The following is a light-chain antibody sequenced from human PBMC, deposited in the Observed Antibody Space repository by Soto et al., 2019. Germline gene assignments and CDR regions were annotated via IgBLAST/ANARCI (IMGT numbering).Light chain of an antibody. CDR3: QKYDSAPWT. CDR2: SAS. CDR1: QGIGNS. V-gene: IGKV1-27*01. Sequence: QMTQSPSSLSASVGDRVIITCRASQGIGNSLAWYQQKAGRVPKLLMHSASTLLSGVPSRFSGSGSGTDFTLTISSLQPEDVATYYCQKYDSAPWTFGQGTKVEIK. J-gene: IGKJ1*01.